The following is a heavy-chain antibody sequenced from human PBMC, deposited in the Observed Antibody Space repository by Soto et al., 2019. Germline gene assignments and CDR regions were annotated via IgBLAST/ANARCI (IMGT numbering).Heavy chain of an antibody. CDR1: GGTFSSSA. Sequence: SVKVSCKASGGTFSSSAISWVRQAPGQGLEWMGGIIPIFGTANYAQKFQGRVTMTRNTSISTAYMELSSLRSEDTAVYYCARMYYDFWSGYDGNYYYYMDVWGKGTTVTVSS. D-gene: IGHD3-3*01. CDR3: ARMYYDFWSGYDGNYYYYMDV. CDR2: IIPIFGTA. V-gene: IGHV1-69*05. J-gene: IGHJ6*03.